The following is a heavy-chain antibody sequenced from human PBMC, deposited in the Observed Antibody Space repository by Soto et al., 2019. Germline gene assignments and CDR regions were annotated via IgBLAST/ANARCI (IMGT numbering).Heavy chain of an antibody. Sequence: SETLSLTCTVSGGSISSSSYYWVWIRQPPGKGLEGIGSIYYSGSTYYNPSLKSRVTISVDTSKNQFSLKLSSVSAQDKDVYYCARLSCILNGLSYYGMDVWGQGTTVTVSS. V-gene: IGHV4-39*01. D-gene: IGHD3-9*01. CDR3: ARLSCILNGLSYYGMDV. CDR2: IYYSGST. J-gene: IGHJ6*02. CDR1: GGSISSSSYY.